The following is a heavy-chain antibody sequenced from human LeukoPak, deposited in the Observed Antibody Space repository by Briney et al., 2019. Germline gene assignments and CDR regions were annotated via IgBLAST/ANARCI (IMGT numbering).Heavy chain of an antibody. CDR2: IYHSGST. Sequence: PSETLSLTCTVSGGSISSRNWWSWVRQPPGKGLEWIGEIYHSGSTNYNPSLKTRVTISVDKSKNQFSLQLNSVTPEDTAVYYCARSRRRSGYCFDYWGQGTLVTVSS. J-gene: IGHJ4*02. V-gene: IGHV4-4*02. CDR1: GGSISSRNW. CDR3: ARSRRRSGYCFDY. D-gene: IGHD3-22*01.